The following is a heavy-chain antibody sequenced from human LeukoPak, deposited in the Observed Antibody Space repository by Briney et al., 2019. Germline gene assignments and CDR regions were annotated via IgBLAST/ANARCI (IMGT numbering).Heavy chain of an antibody. CDR3: ARPAYYYDSRSYWDY. CDR2: INTDGSST. J-gene: IGHJ4*02. CDR1: GLTFSSSW. V-gene: IGHV3-74*01. Sequence: GGSLRLSCAASGLTFSSSWMHWVRQAPGKGLVWVSRINTDGSSTTYADSVKGRFTISRDNANNTLYLQMNSLRAEDTAVYYCARPAYYYDSRSYWDYWGQGTLVTVSS. D-gene: IGHD3-10*01.